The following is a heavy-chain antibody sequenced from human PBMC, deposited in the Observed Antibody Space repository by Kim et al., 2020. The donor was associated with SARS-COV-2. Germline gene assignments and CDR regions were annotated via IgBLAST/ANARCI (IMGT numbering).Heavy chain of an antibody. V-gene: IGHV4-39*07. Sequence: SETLSLTYTVSGGSISSSSYYWGWIRQPPGKGLEWIGSIYYSGSTYYNPSLKSRVTISVDTSKNQFSLKLSSVTAADTAVYYCARDPEYCSSTSCYEVPYYYGMDVWGQGTTVTVSS. D-gene: IGHD2-2*01. CDR2: IYYSGST. J-gene: IGHJ6*02. CDR1: GGSISSSSYY. CDR3: ARDPEYCSSTSCYEVPYYYGMDV.